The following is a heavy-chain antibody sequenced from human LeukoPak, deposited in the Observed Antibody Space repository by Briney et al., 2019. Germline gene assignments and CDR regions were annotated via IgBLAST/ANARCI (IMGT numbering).Heavy chain of an antibody. CDR2: MNQDGSER. V-gene: IGHV3-7*01. Sequence: GGSLRLSCAASGLTFSSYWMSWVRQAPGKGLEWVANMNQDGSERYYVDSVKGRLTISRDNAKNSLYLQMSSLRAEDTAVYYCASRRSGTYAYWGQGTLVTVSS. CDR1: GLTFSSYW. J-gene: IGHJ4*02. CDR3: ASRRSGTYAY. D-gene: IGHD3-3*01.